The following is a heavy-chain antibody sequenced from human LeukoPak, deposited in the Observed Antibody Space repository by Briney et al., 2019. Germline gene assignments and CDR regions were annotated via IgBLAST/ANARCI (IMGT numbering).Heavy chain of an antibody. CDR2: ISGSGGST. Sequence: PGGSLRLSCAASGFTFSSYAMSWVRQAPGKGLEWVSAISGSGGSTYYADSVKGRFTISRDNSKNTLYLQMNSLRAEDTAVYCCAKSVAVAGTFYFQHWGQGTLVTVSS. CDR3: AKSVAVAGTFYFQH. CDR1: GFTFSSYA. J-gene: IGHJ1*01. V-gene: IGHV3-23*01. D-gene: IGHD6-19*01.